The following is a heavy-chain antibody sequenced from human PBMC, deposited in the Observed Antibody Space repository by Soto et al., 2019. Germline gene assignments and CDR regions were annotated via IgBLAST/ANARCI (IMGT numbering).Heavy chain of an antibody. Sequence: QVQLVQSGAEVKKPGSSVKVSCKASGGTFGSYAISWVRQAPGQGLEWMGGIIPIYGTANYAQKFQGRVTISAAETTSTAYMELSSLRSEDTAVYYCARDVEDYSSSSDYYYYGMDVWGQGTTVTVSS. V-gene: IGHV1-69*12. CDR1: GGTFGSYA. CDR2: IIPIYGTA. J-gene: IGHJ6*02. D-gene: IGHD6-6*01. CDR3: ARDVEDYSSSSDYYYYGMDV.